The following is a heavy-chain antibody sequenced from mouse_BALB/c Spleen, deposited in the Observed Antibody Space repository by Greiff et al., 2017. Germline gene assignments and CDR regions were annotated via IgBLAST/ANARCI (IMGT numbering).Heavy chain of an antibody. CDR1: GYTFTSYW. CDR3: ARSNDGLPWFAY. V-gene: IGHV1-7*01. D-gene: IGHD2-3*01. CDR2: FNPSTGYT. J-gene: IGHJ3*01. Sequence: VQLQQSGAELAKPGASVKMSCKASGYTFTSYWMHWVKQRPGQGLEWIGDFNPSTGYTEYNQKFKDKATLTADKSSSTAYMQLSSLTSEDSAVYYCARSNDGLPWFAYWGQGTLVTVSA.